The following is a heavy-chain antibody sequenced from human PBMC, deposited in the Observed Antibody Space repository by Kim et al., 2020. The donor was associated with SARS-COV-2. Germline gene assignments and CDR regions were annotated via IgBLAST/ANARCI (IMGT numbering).Heavy chain of an antibody. CDR2: ISGSGGST. V-gene: IGHV3-23*01. Sequence: GGSLRLSCAASGFTFSSYAMSWVRQAPGKGLEWVSAISGSGGSTYYADSVKGRFTISRDNSKNTLYLQMNSLRAEDTAVYYCAKDPGYCSSTSCSDYWGQGTLVTVSS. J-gene: IGHJ4*02. D-gene: IGHD2-2*01. CDR1: GFTFSSYA. CDR3: AKDPGYCSSTSCSDY.